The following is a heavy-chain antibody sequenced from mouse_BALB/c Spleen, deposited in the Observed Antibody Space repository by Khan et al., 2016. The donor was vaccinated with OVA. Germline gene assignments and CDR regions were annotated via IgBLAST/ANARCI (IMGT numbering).Heavy chain of an antibody. J-gene: IGHJ2*01. Sequence: VELVESGAELAKPGASVKMSCKASGYTFTTYWMHWVKQRPGQGLEWIGYINPTSGYTDYNEKFKDRATLSADKSSSTAYMQLSSLTSEDSAVYYCTSDRIDYWGQGTTLTVSS. CDR2: INPTSGYT. CDR3: TSDRIDY. V-gene: IGHV1-7*01. CDR1: GYTFTTYW.